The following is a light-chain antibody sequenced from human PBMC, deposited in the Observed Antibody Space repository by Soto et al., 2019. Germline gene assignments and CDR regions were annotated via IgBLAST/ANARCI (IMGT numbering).Light chain of an antibody. Sequence: QAVVTQPPSVSAAPRQRVTISCSGSSSNIGNNAVTWYQHLPGKAPKLLIYYDRLLPSGVSDRFSGSKSGTSASLAISGLQSEDEADYYCAAWDDSLNAVVFGGGTKLTVL. CDR2: YDR. V-gene: IGLV1-36*01. CDR1: SSNIGNNA. CDR3: AAWDDSLNAVV. J-gene: IGLJ2*01.